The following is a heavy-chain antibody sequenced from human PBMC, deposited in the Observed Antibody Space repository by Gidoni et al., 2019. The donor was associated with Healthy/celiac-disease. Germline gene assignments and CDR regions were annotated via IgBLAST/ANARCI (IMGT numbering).Heavy chain of an antibody. V-gene: IGHV3-23*04. Sequence: EVQLVESGGGLVQPGGSLRLSCAASGFPFSSYPMSWVRQAPGKGLEWVSAISGSGGSTYYADSVKGRFTISRDNSKNTLYLQMNSLRAEDTAVYYCAHTYYDFWSGYKYYFDYWGQGTLVTVSS. CDR3: AHTYYDFWSGYKYYFDY. D-gene: IGHD3-3*01. J-gene: IGHJ4*02. CDR2: ISGSGGST. CDR1: GFPFSSYP.